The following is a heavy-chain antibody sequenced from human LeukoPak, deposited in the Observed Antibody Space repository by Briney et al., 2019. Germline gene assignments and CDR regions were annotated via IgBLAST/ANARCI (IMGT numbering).Heavy chain of an antibody. J-gene: IGHJ4*02. CDR1: GGSISNY. CDR3: ARAVGDSGHGRYFDY. D-gene: IGHD5-12*01. Sequence: SETLSLTCTVSGGSISNYWSWIRQPPGKGLEWIGNVENTGSTNYNPSLESRVTISVDTSKNHFSLRLSPVTAADTAVYYCARAVGDSGHGRYFDYWGQGTLVTVSS. CDR2: VENTGST. V-gene: IGHV4-59*01.